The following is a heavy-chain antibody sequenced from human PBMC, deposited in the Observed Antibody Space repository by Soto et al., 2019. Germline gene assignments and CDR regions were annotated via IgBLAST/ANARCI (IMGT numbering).Heavy chain of an antibody. CDR1: GGTFSSYA. V-gene: IGHV1-69*06. D-gene: IGHD1-26*01. Sequence: QVQLVQSGAEVKKPGSSVKVSCKASGGTFSSYAISWVRQAPGQGLEWMGGNIPIFGTANYAQQFQGRVTITADKSTSPAYLEPSSLRSEETALYYCASHFRESSGSSPMYYWGQGTLVTVAS. CDR2: NIPIFGTA. J-gene: IGHJ4*02. CDR3: ASHFRESSGSSPMYY.